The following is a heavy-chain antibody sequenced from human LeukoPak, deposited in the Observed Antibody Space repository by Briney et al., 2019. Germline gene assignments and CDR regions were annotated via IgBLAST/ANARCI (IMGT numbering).Heavy chain of an antibody. CDR3: ARVPLRFLDRPFDY. V-gene: IGHV1-3*01. CDR2: INAGNGNT. Sequence: ASVKVSCKASGYTFTSYAMHWVRQAPGQRLEWMGWINAGNGNTKYSQEFQGRVTITRDTSASTAYMELSSLRSEDTAVYYCARVPLRFLDRPFDYWGQGTLVTVSS. J-gene: IGHJ4*02. D-gene: IGHD3-3*01. CDR1: GYTFTSYA.